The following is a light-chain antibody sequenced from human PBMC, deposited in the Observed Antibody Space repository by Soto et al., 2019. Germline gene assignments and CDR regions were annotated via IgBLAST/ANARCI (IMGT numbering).Light chain of an antibody. Sequence: EIVMTQSPATLSVSPGERVTLSCRASQDVSDNLAWYQQKPGQTPRLLIYGASTRATTIPARFSGSGSGTEXTXTISSLQSEDFAVYYCQQSNNWPYTFGQGTRLDIK. CDR1: QDVSDN. CDR2: GAS. J-gene: IGKJ2*01. V-gene: IGKV3-15*01. CDR3: QQSNNWPYT.